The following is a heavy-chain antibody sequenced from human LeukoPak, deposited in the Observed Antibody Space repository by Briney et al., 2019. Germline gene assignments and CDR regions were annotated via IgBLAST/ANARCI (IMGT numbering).Heavy chain of an antibody. CDR3: ARDLGGGYFDC. D-gene: IGHD3-16*01. J-gene: IGHJ4*02. V-gene: IGHV3-30-3*01. CDR1: GFPFSSSA. Sequence: GGSLSLSWAASGFPFSSSAMHWVRQAPGKGLEGVAVISYDGSNKYYADSVKGRFTISRDNSNSTLYLQMYSLRAEDTAVYYCARDLGGGYFDCWGQGTLVTVSA. CDR2: ISYDGSNK.